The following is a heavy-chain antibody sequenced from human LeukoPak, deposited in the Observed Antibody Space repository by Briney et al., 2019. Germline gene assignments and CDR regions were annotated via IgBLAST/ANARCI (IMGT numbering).Heavy chain of an antibody. Sequence: SETLSLTCTVSGGSLSSYYWTWIRQPPGKGLEWIGYIYYSGTTNYNPSLRSRVTMSVDTSKNQFSLKLNSVTAADTAVYYCARSGTLTGYLYWGQGALVTVSS. CDR2: IYYSGTT. V-gene: IGHV4-59*01. CDR3: ARSGTLTGYLY. D-gene: IGHD3-9*01. J-gene: IGHJ4*02. CDR1: GGSLSSYY.